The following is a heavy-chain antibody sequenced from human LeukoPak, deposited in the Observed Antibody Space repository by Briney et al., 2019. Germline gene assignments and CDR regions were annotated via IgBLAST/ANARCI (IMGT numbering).Heavy chain of an antibody. Sequence: GALRLSCAASGFTFSSYGMHWVRQAPGKGLEWVAVISYDGSNKYYADSVKGRFTISRDNSKNTLYLQMNSLRAEDTAVYYCAKSKTRYCSSTSCYFLDYWGQGTLVTVSS. CDR1: GFTFSSYG. J-gene: IGHJ4*02. CDR2: ISYDGSNK. D-gene: IGHD2-2*01. CDR3: AKSKTRYCSSTSCYFLDY. V-gene: IGHV3-30*18.